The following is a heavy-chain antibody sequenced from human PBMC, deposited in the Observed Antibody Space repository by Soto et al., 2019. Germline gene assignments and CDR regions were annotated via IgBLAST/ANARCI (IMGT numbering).Heavy chain of an antibody. J-gene: IGHJ4*02. CDR1: RDSISSGGYY. CDR2: IYYSGST. V-gene: IGHV4-30-4*02. Sequence: SDSLSLTCTVSRDSISSGGYYWSWIRQHPGKGLEWIGYIYYSGSTYYNASLKSRVTISVDTSKNQFSLKLSSVTAADTAVYYCARVGGFGATTIDYWGQGTLVTVSS. CDR3: ARVGGFGATTIDY. D-gene: IGHD3-10*01.